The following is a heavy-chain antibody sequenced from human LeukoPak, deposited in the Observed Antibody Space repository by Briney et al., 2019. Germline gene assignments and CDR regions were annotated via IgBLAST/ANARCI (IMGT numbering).Heavy chain of an antibody. CDR1: GYTFTSYG. CDR3: AGRPDTAMVPIFDY. V-gene: IGHV1-2*02. CDR2: INPNSGGT. Sequence: ASVKVSCKASGYTFTSYGISWVRQAPGQGLEWMGWINPNSGGTHYAQKFQGRVTMTGDTSISTAYMELSRLSSDDTAIYYCAGRPDTAMVPIFDYWGQGTLVTVSS. D-gene: IGHD5-18*01. J-gene: IGHJ4*02.